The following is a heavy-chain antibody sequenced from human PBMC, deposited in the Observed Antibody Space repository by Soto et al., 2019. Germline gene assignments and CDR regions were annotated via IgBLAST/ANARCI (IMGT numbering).Heavy chain of an antibody. CDR2: IYAGTIT. CDR1: GITVSSYY. Sequence: ELQLVESGGGLIQPGGSLRLSCAVSGITVSSYYMSWVRQAAGKGLEWVSVIYAGTITYYADSVKGRFTIYRDNSKNTLNLEMNSLRVEDTAVYYCARIPYDNSGTIFDYWGQGTLVTVSS. J-gene: IGHJ4*02. D-gene: IGHD3-22*01. V-gene: IGHV3-53*01. CDR3: ARIPYDNSGTIFDY.